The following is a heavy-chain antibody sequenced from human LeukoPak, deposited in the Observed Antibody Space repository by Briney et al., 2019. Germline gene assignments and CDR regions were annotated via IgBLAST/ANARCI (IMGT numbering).Heavy chain of an antibody. CDR3: ARGLRRLTIYNWFDP. Sequence: GGSLRLSCAASGFTFSSYAMHWVRQAPGKGLEWVAVISYDGSNKYYADSVKGRFTISRDNSKNTLYLQMNSLRAEDTAVYYCARGLRRLTIYNWFDPWGQGTLVTVSP. CDR1: GFTFSSYA. D-gene: IGHD3-3*01. CDR2: ISYDGSNK. J-gene: IGHJ5*02. V-gene: IGHV3-30-3*01.